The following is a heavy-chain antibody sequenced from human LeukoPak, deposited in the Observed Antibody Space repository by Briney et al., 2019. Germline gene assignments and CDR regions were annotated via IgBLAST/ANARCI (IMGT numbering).Heavy chain of an antibody. CDR2: ISGSGGST. CDR3: AKDRRVGATKGLGAFDK. CDR1: GFTFTNYA. D-gene: IGHD1-26*01. V-gene: IGHV3-23*01. Sequence: PGGSLRLSCAASGFTFTNYAMSWVRQAPGKGLEWVSSISGSGGSTNYAESVKGRVTMSRDNSKNTVYLQMNSLRSEDTAVYYCAKDRRVGATKGLGAFDKWGQGTMVIVSS. J-gene: IGHJ3*02.